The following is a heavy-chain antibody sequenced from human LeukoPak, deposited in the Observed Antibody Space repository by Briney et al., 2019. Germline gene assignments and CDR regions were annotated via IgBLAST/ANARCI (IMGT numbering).Heavy chain of an antibody. Sequence: ASVKVSCRASGYTFTSYYMHWVRQAPGQGLEWMGIINPSGGSTSYAQKFQGRVTMTRDTSTNTVYMELSSLRSEDTAVYFCARATLSDYYFNYWGQGTLVTVSS. CDR2: INPSGGST. CDR3: ARATLSDYYFNY. V-gene: IGHV1-46*01. J-gene: IGHJ4*02. CDR1: GYTFTSYY.